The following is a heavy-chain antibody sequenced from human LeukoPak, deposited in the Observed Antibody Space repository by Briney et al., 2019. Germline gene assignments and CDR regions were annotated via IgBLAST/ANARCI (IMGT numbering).Heavy chain of an antibody. V-gene: IGHV4-59*08. CDR1: GGSVSNYY. D-gene: IGHD6-6*01. CDR3: ARHFAYSSSSYFDY. CDR2: VYYTGST. Sequence: SETLSLTCSVSGGSVSNYYWGWIRQPPGKGLEWIWYVYYTGSTNYNPSLKSRVTMFEDKSKNQFSLRLYSVTVADTAVYYCARHFAYSSSSYFDYWGQGSLVTVSS. J-gene: IGHJ4*02.